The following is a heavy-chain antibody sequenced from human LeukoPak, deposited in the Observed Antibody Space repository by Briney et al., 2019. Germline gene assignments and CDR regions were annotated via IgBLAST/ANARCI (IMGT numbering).Heavy chain of an antibody. V-gene: IGHV4-39*01. J-gene: IGHJ4*02. CDR2: IYYSGST. D-gene: IGHD6-19*01. Sequence: SETLSLTCTVSGGSISSSSYYWGWIRQPPGKGLEWIGSIYYSGSTYYNPSLKSRVTISVDTSKNQFSLKLSSVTAADTAVYYCARSTVAGTRKVDHWGQGTLVTVSS. CDR1: GGSISSSSYY. CDR3: ARSTVAGTRKVDH.